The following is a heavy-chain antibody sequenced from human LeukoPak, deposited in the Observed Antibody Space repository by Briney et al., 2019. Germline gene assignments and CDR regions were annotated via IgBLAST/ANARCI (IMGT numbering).Heavy chain of an antibody. J-gene: IGHJ4*02. V-gene: IGHV1-46*01. CDR1: GYTFTSYY. CDR3: ARMGLKFRFDY. Sequence: ASVKVSCKASGYTFTSYYMRWVRQAPGQGLEWMGIINPSGGSTSYAQKFQGRVTMTRDTSTSTVYMELSSLRSEDTAVYYCARMGLKFRFDYWGQGTLVTVSS. CDR2: INPSGGST.